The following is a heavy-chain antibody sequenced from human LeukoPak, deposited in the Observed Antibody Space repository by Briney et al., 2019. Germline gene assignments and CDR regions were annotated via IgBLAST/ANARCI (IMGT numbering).Heavy chain of an antibody. J-gene: IGHJ4*02. V-gene: IGHV4-4*07. CDR1: GGSISSYY. Sequence: PSETLSLTCTVSGGSISSYYWSWIRQPAGKGLEWIGRNYTSGSTNYNPFLKSRATMSVDTSKNQFSLKLSSVTAADTAVYYCARGSVLSYFDYWGQGTLVTVSS. D-gene: IGHD3-16*02. CDR3: ARGSVLSYFDY. CDR2: NYTSGST.